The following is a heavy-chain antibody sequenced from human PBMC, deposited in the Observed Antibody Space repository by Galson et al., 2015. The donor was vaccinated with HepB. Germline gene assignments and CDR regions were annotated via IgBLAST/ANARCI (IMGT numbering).Heavy chain of an antibody. Sequence: SVKVSCKASGGTFSSYASSWVRQAPGQGLEWMGGIIAILGIANYAQKFQVRVTITADKSTSTAYMELSSLRSEDTAVYYCARGLVDAKDPGRDYYYYNMDVWGKGTMVTVSS. J-gene: IGHJ6*03. CDR2: IIAILGIA. CDR1: GGTFSSYA. V-gene: IGHV1-69*10. CDR3: ARGLVDAKDPGRDYYYYNMDV. D-gene: IGHD2-15*01.